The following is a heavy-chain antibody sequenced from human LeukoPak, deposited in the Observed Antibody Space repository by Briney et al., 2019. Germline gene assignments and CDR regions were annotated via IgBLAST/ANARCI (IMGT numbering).Heavy chain of an antibody. CDR2: INSSFRYI. D-gene: IGHD6-6*01. CDR3: ARESEYSTNAFDY. J-gene: IGHJ4*02. V-gene: IGHV3-21*01. CDR1: GFTFSSYS. Sequence: GGSLRLSCAASGFTFSSYSMNWVRQAPGKELEWVSSINSSFRYIHYADSVKGQFTISRDNATNSLYLQINSLRDEDTAVYYCARESEYSTNAFDYWGQGTLVTVSS.